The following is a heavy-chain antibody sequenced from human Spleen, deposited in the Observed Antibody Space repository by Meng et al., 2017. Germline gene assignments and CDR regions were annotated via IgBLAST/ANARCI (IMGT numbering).Heavy chain of an antibody. CDR3: ARDRNYDILTGYYGVLDS. D-gene: IGHD3-9*01. Sequence: GESLKISCAASGFTFSNYAIHWVRQAPGKGLEWVAVISYDGTYQDHADSVKGRFNVSRDNSKNTLFLQMNSLRAEDTAVYFCARDRNYDILTGYYGVLDSWGQGALVTVSS. CDR2: ISYDGTYQ. CDR1: GFTFSNYA. V-gene: IGHV3-30*04. J-gene: IGHJ4*02.